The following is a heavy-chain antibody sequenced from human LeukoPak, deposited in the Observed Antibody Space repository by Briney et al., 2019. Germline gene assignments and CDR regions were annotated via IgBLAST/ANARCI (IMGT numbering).Heavy chain of an antibody. D-gene: IGHD4-23*01. J-gene: IGHJ3*02. CDR2: IYTSGST. CDR3: ARCMTTVVTDAFDI. Sequence: SETLSLTCTVSGGSISSGSYYWSWIRQPAGKGLGWIGRIYTSGSTNYNPSLKSRVTISVDTSKNQFSLKLSSVTAADTAVYYCARCMTTVVTDAFDIWGQGTMVTVSS. CDR1: GGSISSGSYY. V-gene: IGHV4-61*02.